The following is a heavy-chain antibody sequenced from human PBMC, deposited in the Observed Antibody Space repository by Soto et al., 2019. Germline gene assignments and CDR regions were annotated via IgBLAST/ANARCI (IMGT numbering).Heavy chain of an antibody. Sequence: QVQLVQSGAEVKKPGASVKVSCKASGYTFTSYGISWVRQAPGQGLERMGWVNADNGNRNYAQKFQGRVTMTTDTSTRTADMVLRSLRSDDTAVYYCAGEAVSSRTGFDYWGQGTLVTVSS. J-gene: IGHJ4*02. D-gene: IGHD6-19*01. CDR2: VNADNGNR. CDR3: AGEAVSSRTGFDY. V-gene: IGHV1-18*01. CDR1: GYTFTSYG.